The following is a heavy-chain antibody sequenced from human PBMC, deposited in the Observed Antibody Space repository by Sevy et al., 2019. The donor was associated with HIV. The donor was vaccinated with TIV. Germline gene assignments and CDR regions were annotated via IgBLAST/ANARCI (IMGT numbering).Heavy chain of an antibody. CDR2: ISFDGSNK. D-gene: IGHD2-2*01. CDR1: GFTFSGYT. Sequence: GGSLRLSCAASGFTFSGYTLHWVRQAPGKGLEWVAVISFDGSNKYYVDSVKGRFTISRDNSKNTLYLQMNSLRPEDTAVYYCARGGWDRVVVPAAFDIWGHGTMVTVSS. J-gene: IGHJ3*02. V-gene: IGHV3-30-3*01. CDR3: ARGGWDRVVVPAAFDI.